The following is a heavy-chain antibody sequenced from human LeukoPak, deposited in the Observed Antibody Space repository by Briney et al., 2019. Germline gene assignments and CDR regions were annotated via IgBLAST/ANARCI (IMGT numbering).Heavy chain of an antibody. CDR1: GFTFSSYS. J-gene: IGHJ3*02. V-gene: IGHV3-48*01. CDR2: ISSSSSTI. D-gene: IGHD6-19*01. Sequence: NPGGSLRLSCAASGFTFSSYSMNWVRQAPGKGLEWVSYISSSSSTIYYADSVKGRFTISRDNAKNSLYLQMNSLRAEDTAVYYCAREAGYSSGWYPDAFDIWGQGTMVTVSS. CDR3: AREAGYSSGWYPDAFDI.